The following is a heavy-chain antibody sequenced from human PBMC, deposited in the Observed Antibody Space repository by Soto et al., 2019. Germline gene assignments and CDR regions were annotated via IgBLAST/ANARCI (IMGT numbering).Heavy chain of an antibody. CDR1: GFTVSSTY. Sequence: LRLSCAASGFTVSSTYMTWVRQAPGKGLEWVSVIYGGLTTSYADSVKGRFTISRDNSKNTVFLQMNSLRAEDTAVYYCARDRIEVAGTPRFNYYYGMDVWGQGTTVTVSS. D-gene: IGHD6-13*01. V-gene: IGHV3-53*01. J-gene: IGHJ6*02. CDR3: ARDRIEVAGTPRFNYYYGMDV. CDR2: IYGGLTT.